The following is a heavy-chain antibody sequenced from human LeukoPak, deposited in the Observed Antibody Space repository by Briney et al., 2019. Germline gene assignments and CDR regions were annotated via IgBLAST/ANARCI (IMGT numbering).Heavy chain of an antibody. CDR1: GFTFSSYE. CDR3: ARGDAGYYYGMDV. D-gene: IGHD3-16*01. V-gene: IGHV3-48*03. CDR2: ISGSGSTI. Sequence: GGSPRLSCAASGFTFSSYEMNWVRQAPGKGLEWVSYISGSGSTIYYADSVKGRFTISRDNAENSLNLQMNSLRAEDTAVYYCARGDAGYYYGMDVWGQGTTVTVSS. J-gene: IGHJ6*02.